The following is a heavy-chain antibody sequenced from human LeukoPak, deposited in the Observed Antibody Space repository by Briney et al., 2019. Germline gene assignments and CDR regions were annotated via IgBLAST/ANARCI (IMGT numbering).Heavy chain of an antibody. J-gene: IGHJ4*02. D-gene: IGHD4-17*01. V-gene: IGHV1-2*02. CDR3: ARGGTTVTTATNDY. CDR2: INPSGGST. Sequence: ASVKVSCKASGYTFTSYYMHWVRQAPGQGLEWMGLINPSGGSTNYAQKFQGRVTMTRDTSISTAYMELSRLRSDDTAVYYCARGGTTVTTATNDYWGQGTLVTVSS. CDR1: GYTFTSYY.